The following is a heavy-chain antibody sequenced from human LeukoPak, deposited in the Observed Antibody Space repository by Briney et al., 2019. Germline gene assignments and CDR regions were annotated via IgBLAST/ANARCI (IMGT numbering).Heavy chain of an antibody. Sequence: ASVKVSCKASGYSFTSHYMHWVRQAPGQGLEWMGWISAYNGNTNYAQKLQGRVTMTTDTSTSTAYMELRSLRSDDTAVYYCARDGSRVLDYWGQGTLVTVSS. CDR3: ARDGSRVLDY. D-gene: IGHD3-10*01. J-gene: IGHJ4*02. V-gene: IGHV1-18*04. CDR2: ISAYNGNT. CDR1: GYSFTSHY.